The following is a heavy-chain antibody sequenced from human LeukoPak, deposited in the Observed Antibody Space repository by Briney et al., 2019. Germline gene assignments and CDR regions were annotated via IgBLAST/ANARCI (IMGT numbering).Heavy chain of an antibody. V-gene: IGHV6-1*01. CDR1: GIRVSTDSGA. CDR2: TYYRSKWYY. J-gene: IGHJ4*02. D-gene: IGHD1-7*01. Sequence: SQTLSLTCVISGIRVSTDSGAWHWIRQSPSRGLGWLGKTYYRSKWYYDYAVSVKSRLTITPDTSKNQFSLQLNSVTPEDTAVYYCARARGELLFDSWGQGTLVTVSS. CDR3: ARARGELLFDS.